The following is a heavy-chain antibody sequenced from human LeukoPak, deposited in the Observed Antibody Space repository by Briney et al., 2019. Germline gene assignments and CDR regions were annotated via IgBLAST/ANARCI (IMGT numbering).Heavy chain of an antibody. D-gene: IGHD3-10*01. Sequence: GGSLRLSCAASGFTFSSYSMNWVRQAPGKGLEWVSSISSSSSYIYYADSVKGRSTISRDNAKNSLYLQMNSLRAEDTAVYYCASSFGELTGYWGQGTLVTVSS. V-gene: IGHV3-21*01. CDR1: GFTFSSYS. J-gene: IGHJ4*02. CDR3: ASSFGELTGY. CDR2: ISSSSSYI.